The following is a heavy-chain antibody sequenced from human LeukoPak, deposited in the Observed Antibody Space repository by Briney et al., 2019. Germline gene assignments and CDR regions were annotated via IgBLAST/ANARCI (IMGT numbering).Heavy chain of an antibody. CDR3: AHRLEYCSSTSCYSHDVFDI. J-gene: IGHJ3*02. CDR1: GFSLSTNGVG. V-gene: IGHV2-5*02. D-gene: IGHD2-2*02. CDR2: IYWDDDT. Sequence: SGPTPVNPTQTLTLTCIFSGFSLSTNGVGVGWIRQPPGKALEWLDLIYWDDDTRYSPCLKSRLIITKATSKNQVVLTIANIDPVDTATYYCAHRLEYCSSTSCYSHDVFDIWGQGTMVTVSS.